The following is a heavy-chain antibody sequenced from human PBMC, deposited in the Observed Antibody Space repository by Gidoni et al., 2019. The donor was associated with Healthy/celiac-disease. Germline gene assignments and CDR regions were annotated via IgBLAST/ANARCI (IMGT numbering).Heavy chain of an antibody. J-gene: IGHJ6*02. CDR1: GFTFDDYA. D-gene: IGHD4-17*01. V-gene: IGHV3-9*01. Sequence: EVQLVESGGGLVQPGRSLRLSCAASGFTFDDYAMHWVRQAPGKGREWVSGISWNSGSIGYADSVKGRFTISRDNAKNSLYLQMNSLRAEDTALYYCAKDRGGGDYVHYYGMDVWGQGTTVTVSS. CDR3: AKDRGGGDYVHYYGMDV. CDR2: ISWNSGSI.